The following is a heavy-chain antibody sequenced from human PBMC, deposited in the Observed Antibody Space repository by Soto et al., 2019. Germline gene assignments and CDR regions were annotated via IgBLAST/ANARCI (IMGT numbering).Heavy chain of an antibody. V-gene: IGHV1-69*13. D-gene: IGHD3-3*01. Sequence: SVKVSCKASGGTFSSYAISWVRQAPGQGLEWMGGTIPIFGTANYAQKFQGRVTITADESTSTAYMELSSLRSEDTAVYYCARSSHRYYDFWSGYYQGHYYYGMDVWGQGTTVTVSS. CDR2: TIPIFGTA. CDR1: GGTFSSYA. CDR3: ARSSHRYYDFWSGYYQGHYYYGMDV. J-gene: IGHJ6*02.